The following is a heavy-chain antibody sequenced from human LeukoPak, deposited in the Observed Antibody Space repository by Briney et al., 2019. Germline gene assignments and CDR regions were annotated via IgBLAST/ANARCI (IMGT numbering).Heavy chain of an antibody. D-gene: IGHD1-26*01. J-gene: IGHJ4*02. Sequence: GGSLRLSCAASGFTFSSYAMSWVRQAPGKGLEWVSAISTSGGSTYYADSVKGRFTISRDKSKNTLYLQMNSLRAEDTAVYYCAKVWSVGATIYYFDYWGQGTLVTVSS. V-gene: IGHV3-23*01. CDR3: AKVWSVGATIYYFDY. CDR2: ISTSGGST. CDR1: GFTFSSYA.